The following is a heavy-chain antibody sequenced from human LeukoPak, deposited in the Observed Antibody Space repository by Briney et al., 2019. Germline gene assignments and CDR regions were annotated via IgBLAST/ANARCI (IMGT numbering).Heavy chain of an antibody. V-gene: IGHV3-66*02. J-gene: IGHJ4*02. D-gene: IGHD2-2*01. CDR1: GFTFSSYA. CDR3: ARDPVRYCSSTSCHGSGDY. Sequence: PGGSLRLSCAASGFTFSSYAMSWVRQAPGKGLEWVSVIYSGGSTYYADSVKGRFTISRDNSKNTLYLQMNSLRAEDTAVYYCARDPVRYCSSTSCHGSGDYWGQGTLVTVSS. CDR2: IYSGGST.